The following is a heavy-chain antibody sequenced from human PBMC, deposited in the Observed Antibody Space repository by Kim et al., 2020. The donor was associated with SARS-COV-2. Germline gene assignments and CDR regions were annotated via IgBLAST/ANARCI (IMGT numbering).Heavy chain of an antibody. CDR1: GFTFGAYD. J-gene: IGHJ3*02. V-gene: IGHV3-48*02. D-gene: IGHD3-16*01. CDR2: ITKSSATI. Sequence: GGSLRLSCATSGFTFGAYDMNWVRQAPGKGLEWLSFITKSSATIYYADSVQGRFTISRDNAKNLLYLQMNSLRDEDTALYYCVRDRMGGAFDIWGQGTMV. CDR3: VRDRMGGAFDI.